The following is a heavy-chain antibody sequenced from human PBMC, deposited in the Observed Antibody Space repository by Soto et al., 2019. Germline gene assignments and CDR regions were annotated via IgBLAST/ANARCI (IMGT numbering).Heavy chain of an antibody. CDR1: GYTLTELS. D-gene: IGHD6-19*01. V-gene: IGHV1-24*01. CDR3: ATITAVAGPDDAFDI. J-gene: IGHJ3*02. Sequence: GASVKVSCKVSGYTLTELSMHWVRQAPGKGLEWMGGFDPEDGETIYAQKFQGRVTMTGDTSTDTAYMELSSLRSEDTAVYYCATITAVAGPDDAFDIWGQGAMVTVSS. CDR2: FDPEDGET.